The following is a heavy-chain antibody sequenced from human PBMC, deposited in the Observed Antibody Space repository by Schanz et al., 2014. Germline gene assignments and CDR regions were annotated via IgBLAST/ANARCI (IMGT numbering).Heavy chain of an antibody. CDR2: ISGRSSHI. CDR1: GFAFSVYG. V-gene: IGHV3-21*01. CDR3: AIIGVMVAVAGTRADY. D-gene: IGHD6-19*01. Sequence: VQMVESGGGVVQPGRSLRLSCAASGFAFSVYGMHGVRQAPGKGLEWVSSISGRSSHIYYADSVKGRFTISRDNAKNSLYLQMNRLRAEDTALYYCAIIGVMVAVAGTRADYWGQGTLVTVSS. J-gene: IGHJ4*02.